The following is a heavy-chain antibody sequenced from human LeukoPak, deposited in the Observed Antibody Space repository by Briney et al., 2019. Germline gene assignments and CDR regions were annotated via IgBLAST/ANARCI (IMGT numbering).Heavy chain of an antibody. CDR3: ARSPCTSSTCNGFYGMDV. CDR2: ISGSGANT. CDR1: GITFSSYA. J-gene: IGHJ6*02. V-gene: IGHV3-23*01. Sequence: GGSLRLSCAASGITFSSYAMSWVRQAPGKGLEWVSGISGSGANTYYPNSVKGRFTISGDNSKNTLYPQMNSLRAEDTAVYFCARSPCTSSTCNGFYGMDVWGQGTTVTVSS. D-gene: IGHD2-2*01.